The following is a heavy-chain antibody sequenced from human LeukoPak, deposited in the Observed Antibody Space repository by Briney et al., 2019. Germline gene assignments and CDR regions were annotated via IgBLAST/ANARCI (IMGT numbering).Heavy chain of an antibody. CDR3: ARALNPLMGTFYYVY. V-gene: IGHV4-4*07. J-gene: IGHJ4*02. CDR1: GASINSHY. Sequence: PSETLSLTCSVPGASINSHYWTLIRQPAGKGLEWIGRIYISGSTNYSPSLKSRVTMSVDTSKNQFSLNLISVTAADTAVYYCARALNPLMGTFYYVYWSQGTLVTVSS. CDR2: IYISGST. D-gene: IGHD2/OR15-2a*01.